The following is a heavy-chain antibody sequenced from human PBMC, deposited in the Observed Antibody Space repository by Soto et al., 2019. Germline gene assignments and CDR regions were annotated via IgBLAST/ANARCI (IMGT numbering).Heavy chain of an antibody. V-gene: IGHV3-74*03. CDR3: ARMTSTGTTFDY. CDR1: GFTFSAHW. Sequence: EVQLVESGGGLVQPGGSLRLSCAASGFTFSAHWMHWVRQVPETGLEWVSRISGDGSITTYADSVTGRLTISRDSPNNTLYPHMDCLRVADPAVSFCARMTSTGTTFDYWGQGTLVTVAS. D-gene: IGHD1-1*01. CDR2: ISGDGSIT. J-gene: IGHJ4*02.